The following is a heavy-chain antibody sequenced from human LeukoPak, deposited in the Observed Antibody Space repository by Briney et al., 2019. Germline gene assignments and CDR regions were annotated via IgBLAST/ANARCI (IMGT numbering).Heavy chain of an antibody. V-gene: IGHV3-30*02. CDR3: AKDSQSTGYYMDV. D-gene: IGHD1-14*01. CDR2: IRYDVSNK. CDR1: GFTFSSYG. J-gene: IGHJ6*03. Sequence: PGESLRLSCAASGFTFSSYGMHWVRQAPGKGLEWVAVIRYDVSNKYFADSAKGRFTISRDNSKHTLYLQVNSLRPEDTAVYYCAKDSQSTGYYMDVWGKGTTVTVSS.